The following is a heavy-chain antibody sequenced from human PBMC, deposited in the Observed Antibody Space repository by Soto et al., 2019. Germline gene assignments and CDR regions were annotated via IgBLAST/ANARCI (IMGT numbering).Heavy chain of an antibody. CDR2: ISSTTNYI. CDR3: ARESEDLTSNFDY. CDR1: GFTFTRYS. Sequence: TGGSLRLSCAASGFTFTRYSMNWVRQAPGKGLEWVSSISSTTNYIYYGDSMKGRFTISRDNAKNSLYLEMNSLRAEDTAVYYCARESEDLTSNFDYWGQGTLVTVSS. J-gene: IGHJ4*02. V-gene: IGHV3-21*06.